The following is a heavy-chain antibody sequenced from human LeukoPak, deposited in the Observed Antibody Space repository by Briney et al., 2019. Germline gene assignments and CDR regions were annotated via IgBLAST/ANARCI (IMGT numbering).Heavy chain of an antibody. CDR3: ARSSVAPRHPDY. CDR1: GGSISSYY. CDR2: IYYSGST. D-gene: IGHD5-12*01. Sequence: SETLSLTCTVSGGSISSYYWSWIRQPPGKALEWIGYIYYSGSTNYNPSLKSRVTISVDTSKNQFSLKLSSVTAADTAVYYCARSSVAPRHPDYWGQGTLVTVSS. J-gene: IGHJ4*02. V-gene: IGHV4-59*01.